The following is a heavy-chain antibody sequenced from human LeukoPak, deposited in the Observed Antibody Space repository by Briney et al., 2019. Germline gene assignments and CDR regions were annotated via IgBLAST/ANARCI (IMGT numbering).Heavy chain of an antibody. CDR3: AKRGVVIRVFLVGFHKEAYYFES. CDR1: GITLSNYG. CDR2: ISDSGGST. Sequence: GGSLRLSCAVSGITLSNYGMSWVRQAPGKGLEWVAGISDSGGSTKYADSVKGRFTISRDNPKNTLFPQMNSLRADDTAVYFCAKRGVVIRVFLVGFHKEAYYFESWGQGALVTVSS. J-gene: IGHJ4*02. D-gene: IGHD3/OR15-3a*01. V-gene: IGHV3-23*01.